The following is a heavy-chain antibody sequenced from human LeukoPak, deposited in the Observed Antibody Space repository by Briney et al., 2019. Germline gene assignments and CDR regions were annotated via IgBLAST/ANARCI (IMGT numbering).Heavy chain of an antibody. J-gene: IGHJ4*02. Sequence: QSGGSLRLSCAASGFTFSSYSMNWVRQAPGKGLEWVSYISSSSSTIYYADSVKGRFTISRDNSKNTLYLQMNSLRAEDTAVYYCAKTPGRGYFDYWGQGTLVTVSS. CDR2: ISSSSSTI. CDR3: AKTPGRGYFDY. D-gene: IGHD4-23*01. V-gene: IGHV3-48*01. CDR1: GFTFSSYS.